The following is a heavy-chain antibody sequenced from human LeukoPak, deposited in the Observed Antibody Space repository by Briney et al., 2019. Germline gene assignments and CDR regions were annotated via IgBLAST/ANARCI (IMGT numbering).Heavy chain of an antibody. CDR3: AKILHYGSGSYYGDFDY. CDR2: ISGSGGST. V-gene: IGHV3-23*01. Sequence: GGSLRLSCAASGFTFSSYAMSWVRQAPGKGLEWVSAISGSGGSTYYADSVKGRFTISRDNSKNTLYLQMNSLRAEGTAVYYCAKILHYGSGSYYGDFDYWGQGTLVTVSS. D-gene: IGHD3-10*01. CDR1: GFTFSSYA. J-gene: IGHJ4*02.